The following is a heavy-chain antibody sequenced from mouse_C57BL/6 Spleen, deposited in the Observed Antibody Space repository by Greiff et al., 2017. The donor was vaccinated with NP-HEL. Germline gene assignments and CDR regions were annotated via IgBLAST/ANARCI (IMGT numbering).Heavy chain of an antibody. CDR1: GYTFTSYW. D-gene: IGHD1-1*01. V-gene: IGHV1-7*01. J-gene: IGHJ2*01. Sequence: VQLQQSGAELAKPGASVKLSCKASGYTFTSYWMHWVKQRPGQGLEWIGYINPSSGYTKYNEKFKDKATLTVDKSSSTAYMQLSSLTYEDSAVYYCDRDDSSYKDYWGQGTTLTVSS. CDR2: INPSSGYT. CDR3: DRDDSSYKDY.